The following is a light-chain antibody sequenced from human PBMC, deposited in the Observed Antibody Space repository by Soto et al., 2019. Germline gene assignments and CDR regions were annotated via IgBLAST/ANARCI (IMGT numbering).Light chain of an antibody. CDR1: QDIGSW. J-gene: IGKJ5*01. V-gene: IGKV1-12*01. CDR3: QQGGSFPIT. Sequence: DIQMTQSPSSVSASVGDRVTITCRASQDIGSWLAWYQQKPGKAPDLLIYGASSLQSGVPSRFYGSGSGTDFTLPISSLQPEDFETYYCQQGGSFPITFGQGTRLEIK. CDR2: GAS.